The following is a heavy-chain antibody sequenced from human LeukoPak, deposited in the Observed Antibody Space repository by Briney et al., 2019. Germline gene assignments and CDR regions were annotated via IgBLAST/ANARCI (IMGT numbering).Heavy chain of an antibody. CDR1: GYTFTSYD. J-gene: IGHJ5*02. CDR3: ASRYSSGWFGPYNWFDP. Sequence: ASVKVSCKASGYTFTSYDINWVRQATGQGLEWMGWMNPNSGNTGYAQKFQGRVTMTRNTSISTAYMELSSLRSEDTAVYYCASRYSSGWFGPYNWFDPWGKGILVTVSS. CDR2: MNPNSGNT. V-gene: IGHV1-8*01. D-gene: IGHD6-19*01.